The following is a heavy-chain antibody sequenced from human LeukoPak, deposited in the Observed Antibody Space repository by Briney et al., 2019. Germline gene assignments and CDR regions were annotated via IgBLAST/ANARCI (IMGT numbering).Heavy chain of an antibody. J-gene: IGHJ4*02. CDR3: PRAFDY. V-gene: IGHV3-48*03. CDR1: GFNFRSFD. CDR2: ISTGGGTI. Sequence: SGGSLRPSCAASGFNFRSFDMNWVRQARGRGLEWVSYISTGGGTIYYVGSVKGRFTIPRHDAPNPLFLQMSSLRAEDTAVYYCPRAFDYWGQGTLVTVSS.